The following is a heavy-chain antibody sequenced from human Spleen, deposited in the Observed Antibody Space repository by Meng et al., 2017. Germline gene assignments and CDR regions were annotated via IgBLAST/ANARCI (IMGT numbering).Heavy chain of an antibody. D-gene: IGHD5-18*01. Sequence: QAQLQQWGAGLLKPSETLSLTCGVYGGSFSGYYWTWIRQPPGKGLEWIGEINHSGSTNYNPSLKSRVTISVDTSKNQFSLKLSSVTAADTAVYYCARGIRGYSYAYDYWGQGTLVTVSS. V-gene: IGHV4-34*01. CDR1: GGSFSGYY. CDR2: INHSGST. J-gene: IGHJ4*02. CDR3: ARGIRGYSYAYDY.